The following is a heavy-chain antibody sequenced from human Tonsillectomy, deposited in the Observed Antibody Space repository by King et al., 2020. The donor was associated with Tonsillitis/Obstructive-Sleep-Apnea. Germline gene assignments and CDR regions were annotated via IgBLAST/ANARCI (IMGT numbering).Heavy chain of an antibody. CDR1: GGSFSNYY. J-gene: IGHJ6*03. D-gene: IGHD4-17*01. CDR2: INLSGNT. V-gene: IGHV4-34*01. CDR3: ARGRWTVTTNYYYYYMDV. Sequence: VQLQQWGAGLLKPSETLSLTCAVYGGSFSNYYWSWIRQPPGKGLEWVGEINLSGNTNYNPSLKSRVTISVDKSQNKFSLSLSFVTAADTAVYYCARGRWTVTTNYYYYYMDVWGKGTAVTVSS.